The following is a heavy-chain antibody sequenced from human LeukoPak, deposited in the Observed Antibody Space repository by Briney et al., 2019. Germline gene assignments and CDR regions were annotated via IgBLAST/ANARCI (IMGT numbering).Heavy chain of an antibody. J-gene: IGHJ4*02. CDR3: ARAALGIGDY. D-gene: IGHD7-27*01. V-gene: IGHV3-23*01. CDR2: ISGSGGST. CDR1: GFTFSSYA. Sequence: GGSLRLSCAASGFTFSSYAMSWVRQAPGKGLEWVSAISGSGGSTYYADSVKGRFTISRDNSKNTLHLQMNGLRADDTAVYYCARAALGIGDYWGQGTLVTVSS.